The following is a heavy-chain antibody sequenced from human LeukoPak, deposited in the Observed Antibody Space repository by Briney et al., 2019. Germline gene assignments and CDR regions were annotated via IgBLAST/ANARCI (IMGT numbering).Heavy chain of an antibody. Sequence: SVKVSCKASGGTFSSYAISWVRQAPGQGLEWMGGIIPIFGTANYAQKFQGRVTITADKSTSTAYMELRSLRSDDTAVYYCARDTRILRYFPDYWGQGTLVTVSS. J-gene: IGHJ4*02. CDR2: IIPIFGTA. CDR1: GGTFSSYA. CDR3: ARDTRILRYFPDY. V-gene: IGHV1-69*06. D-gene: IGHD3-9*01.